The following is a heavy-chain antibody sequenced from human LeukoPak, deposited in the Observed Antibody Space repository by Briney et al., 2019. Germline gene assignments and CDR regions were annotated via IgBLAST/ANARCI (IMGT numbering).Heavy chain of an antibody. D-gene: IGHD5-24*01. CDR3: ARGTATGGRLDY. J-gene: IGHJ4*02. V-gene: IGHV3-9*03. Sequence: GRSLRLSCAASGFTFDDYAMPWVRLVPGKGLEWVSGISWNSGYIGYADSVRGRFTLSRDNAKNSLYLQMNSLRPEDMALYYCARGTATGGRLDYWGQGTLVTVSS. CDR2: ISWNSGYI. CDR1: GFTFDDYA.